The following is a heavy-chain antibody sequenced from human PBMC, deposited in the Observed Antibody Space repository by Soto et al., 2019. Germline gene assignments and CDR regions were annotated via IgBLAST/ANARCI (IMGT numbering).Heavy chain of an antibody. CDR3: ARDPPTTWGLFDY. D-gene: IGHD7-27*01. J-gene: IGHJ4*02. CDR1: GGTFSSYT. V-gene: IGHV1-69*08. Sequence: QVQLVQSGAEVKKPGSSVKVSCKASGGTFSSYTISWVRQAPGQGLEWMGRIIPILGIANYAQKLQGRVTITADKSTSTAYMELSSLRSEDTAVYYCARDPPTTWGLFDYWGQGTLVTVSS. CDR2: IIPILGIA.